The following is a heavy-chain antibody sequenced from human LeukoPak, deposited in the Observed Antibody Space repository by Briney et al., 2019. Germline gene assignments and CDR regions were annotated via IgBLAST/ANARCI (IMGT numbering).Heavy chain of an antibody. Sequence: GGSLRLSCAASGFTFSSYEMNWVRQAPGKGLEWVSNISSSGSTIYYADSVKGRFTISRDNAKNSLYLQMNSLRAEDTAVYYCARDSTSPCDYWGQGTLVTVSS. V-gene: IGHV3-48*03. D-gene: IGHD6-6*01. CDR1: GFTFSSYE. J-gene: IGHJ4*02. CDR3: ARDSTSPCDY. CDR2: ISSSGSTI.